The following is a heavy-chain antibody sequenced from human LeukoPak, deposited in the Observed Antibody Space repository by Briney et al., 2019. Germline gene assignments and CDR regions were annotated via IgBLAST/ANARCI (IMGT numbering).Heavy chain of an antibody. CDR2: MNPNSGNT. Sequence: ASVKVSCKASRYTFTSYDINGVRQATGQGLEWMGWMNPNSGNTGYAQKFQGRVTITRNTTISTAYMELSSLRSEDTAVYYCARGDSSWLAFDYWGQGTLVTVSS. D-gene: IGHD6-13*01. J-gene: IGHJ4*02. CDR1: RYTFTSYD. V-gene: IGHV1-8*03. CDR3: ARGDSSWLAFDY.